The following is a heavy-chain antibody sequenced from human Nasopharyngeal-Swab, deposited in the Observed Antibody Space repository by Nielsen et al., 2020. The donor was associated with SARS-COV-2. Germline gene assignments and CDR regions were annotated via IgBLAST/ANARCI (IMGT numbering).Heavy chain of an antibody. J-gene: IGHJ4*02. CDR3: AKDRAWGLDY. Sequence: GESLKISCAASGFAFSTYAMSWVRQAPGKGLEWVSALSANGGSTYYADSVKGRFTISRDNSKNTLYLQMNTLRAEDTAVYYCAKDRAWGLDYWGQGTLVTVSS. CDR1: GFAFSTYA. CDR2: LSANGGST. D-gene: IGHD1-26*01. V-gene: IGHV3-23*01.